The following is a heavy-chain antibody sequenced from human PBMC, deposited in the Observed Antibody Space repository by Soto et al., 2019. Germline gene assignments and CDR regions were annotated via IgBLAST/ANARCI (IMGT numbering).Heavy chain of an antibody. D-gene: IGHD4-17*01. CDR3: GKGRYGGHYDYYAMDV. J-gene: IGHJ6*02. CDR2: ISGSGGST. V-gene: IGHV3-23*01. Sequence: EVQLLESGGGLVQPGGSLRLTCAASGFTFSNYAMNWVRQAPGKGLEGVSGISGSGGSTSYGEAVKGRFCVSRDDSKSTLYLQMTSLRAENRAVYYCGKGRYGGHYDYYAMDVWGQGTTVTDSS. CDR1: GFTFSNYA.